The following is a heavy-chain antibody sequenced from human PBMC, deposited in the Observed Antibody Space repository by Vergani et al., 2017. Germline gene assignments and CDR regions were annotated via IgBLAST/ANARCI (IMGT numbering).Heavy chain of an antibody. CDR2: INPSGGST. V-gene: IGHV1-46*01. Sequence: QVQLVQFGAEVRKPGASVSVPCKAPGYTFIRYYIHWVRQAPGQGLKWRGIINPSGGSTSYAQKFQGRVTMTRDTSTGTVYMELSSLRSEDTAVYYCARASLPAGATRAVEDAFDIWGQGTMVTVSS. J-gene: IGHJ3*02. D-gene: IGHD1-26*01. CDR3: ARASLPAGATRAVEDAFDI. CDR1: GYTFIRYY.